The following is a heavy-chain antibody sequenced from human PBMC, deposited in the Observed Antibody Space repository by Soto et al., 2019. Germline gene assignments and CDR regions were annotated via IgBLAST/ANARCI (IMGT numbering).Heavy chain of an antibody. CDR1: GGTFSSYA. CDR2: IIPIFGTA. CDR3: ARVLYGSGSYYYYYYGMDV. Sequence: QVQLVQSWAEVKKPGSSVKVSCKASGGTFSSYAISWVRQAPGQGLEWMGGIIPIFGTANYAQKFQGRVTITADESTSTAYMELSSLRSEDTAVYYCARVLYGSGSYYYYYYGMDVWGQGTTVTVSS. D-gene: IGHD3-10*01. V-gene: IGHV1-69*01. J-gene: IGHJ6*02.